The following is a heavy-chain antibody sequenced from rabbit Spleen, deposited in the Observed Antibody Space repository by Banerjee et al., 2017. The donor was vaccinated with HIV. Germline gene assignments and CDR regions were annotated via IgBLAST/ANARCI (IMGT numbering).Heavy chain of an antibody. CDR1: GFSFSGGYY. V-gene: IGHV1S40*01. D-gene: IGHD4-2*01. J-gene: IGHJ4*01. CDR3: ARDYVDKARYDGAFDL. CDR2: IYTGSDST. Sequence: QQVVESGGGLVQPGASLTVTCRASGFSFSGGYYMLWVRQAPGKGLEWIGCIYTGSDSTYYASWAKGRFTISKTSSSTVDLKMTSLTAADTATYFCARDYVDKARYDGAFDLWGPGTLVTVS.